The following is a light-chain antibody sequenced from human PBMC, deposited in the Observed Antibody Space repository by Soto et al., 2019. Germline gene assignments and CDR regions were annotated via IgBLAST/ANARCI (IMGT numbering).Light chain of an antibody. CDR3: QQYNSYSRT. CDR2: KAS. Sequence: DIQMTQSPSTLSASVGDRVTITCRASQSISSWLAWYQQKTGKAPKLLIYKASSLESGVPSRFSGSGSGTEFTLTISSLQPDDFATYYCQQYNSYSRTFSQGTKVEIK. V-gene: IGKV1-5*03. CDR1: QSISSW. J-gene: IGKJ1*01.